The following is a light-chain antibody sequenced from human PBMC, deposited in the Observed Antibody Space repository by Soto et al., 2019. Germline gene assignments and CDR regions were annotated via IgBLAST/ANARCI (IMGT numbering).Light chain of an antibody. J-gene: IGKJ3*01. CDR1: QSVSSY. Sequence: EIVLTQSPATLSLSPGERATLSCRASQSVSSYLAWYQQKPGQAPRLLIYDASNRATGIPARFSGSGSGTDFTLTIISLEPEDFAVYYCQQRSNWPPNFTFGPGTKVDIK. V-gene: IGKV3-11*01. CDR2: DAS. CDR3: QQRSNWPPNFT.